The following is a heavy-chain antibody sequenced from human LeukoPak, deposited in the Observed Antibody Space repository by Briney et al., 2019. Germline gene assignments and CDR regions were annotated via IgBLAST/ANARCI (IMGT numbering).Heavy chain of an antibody. D-gene: IGHD6-13*01. V-gene: IGHV5-51*01. CDR3: VRHGLGSSWFDFDY. CDR1: GYSFTSYW. CDR2: IYPGDSDP. J-gene: IGHJ4*02. Sequence: GESLKISCKGSGYSFTSYWIGWVRQMPGKGLEWMGIIYPGDSDPRYSTSFQGQVTISADKSISTAYLQWSSLKASDSAMYYCVRHGLGSSWFDFDYWGQGTLVTVSS.